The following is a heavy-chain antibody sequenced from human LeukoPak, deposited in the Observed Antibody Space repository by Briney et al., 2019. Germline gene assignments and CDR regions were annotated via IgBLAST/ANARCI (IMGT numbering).Heavy chain of an antibody. CDR3: AKDRLAPSPQYYFDY. Sequence: QPGGSLRLSCAASGFTFSSYAMSWVRQAPGKGLEWVSVISGSGGTTNYADSVKGRFTISRNNSKSTLYLQMNTLRAEDTAVYYCAKDRLAPSPQYYFDYWGQGTLVTVSS. J-gene: IGHJ4*02. V-gene: IGHV3-23*01. CDR1: GFTFSSYA. CDR2: ISGSGGTT. D-gene: IGHD6-19*01.